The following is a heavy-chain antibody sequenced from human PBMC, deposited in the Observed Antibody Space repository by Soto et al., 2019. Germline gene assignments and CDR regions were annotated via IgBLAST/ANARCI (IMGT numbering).Heavy chain of an antibody. Sequence: EVQLVESGGSLVQPGGSLRLSCAASGFTFTDYYMDWVRQAPGKGLEWVASIGNKANSYSTEYAASVKGRFSISRDDSKSSLDLQMTILKTEDTAVYYCVRVRLGATTRPFDYWGQGTLVTVSS. CDR1: GFTFTDYY. CDR3: VRVRLGATTRPFDY. D-gene: IGHD3-16*01. J-gene: IGHJ4*02. CDR2: IGNKANSYST. V-gene: IGHV3-72*01.